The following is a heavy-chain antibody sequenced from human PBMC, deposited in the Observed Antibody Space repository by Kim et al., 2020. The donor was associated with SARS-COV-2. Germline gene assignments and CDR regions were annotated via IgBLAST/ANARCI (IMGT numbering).Heavy chain of an antibody. CDR2: ISWNSDST. D-gene: IGHD4-17*01. Sequence: GGSLRLSCAASGFTFGNYAMYWVRQAPGKGLEWVSGISWNSDSTGYADSVKGRFTISRDNAKNSLYLQMNSLRAEDTALYYCAKRAGYGDFLWYFDLWGR. CDR1: GFTFGNYA. CDR3: AKRAGYGDFLWYFDL. V-gene: IGHV3-9*01. J-gene: IGHJ2*01.